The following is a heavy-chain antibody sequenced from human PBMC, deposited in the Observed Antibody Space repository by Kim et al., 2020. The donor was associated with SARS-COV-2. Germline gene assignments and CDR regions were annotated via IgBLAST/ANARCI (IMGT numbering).Heavy chain of an antibody. Sequence: ASVKVSCKASGYTFTGYYIHWVRQAPGQGLEWMGRINPNSGGANYAQNFQGRVTMTSDTSINTAYMDLNRLTSDDTAVYYCAREPNFYDSSRYYYDMPEYWGQGTLVTVAS. CDR1: GYTFTGYY. D-gene: IGHD3-22*01. V-gene: IGHV1-2*06. J-gene: IGHJ4*02. CDR2: INPNSGGA. CDR3: AREPNFYDSSRYYYDMPEY.